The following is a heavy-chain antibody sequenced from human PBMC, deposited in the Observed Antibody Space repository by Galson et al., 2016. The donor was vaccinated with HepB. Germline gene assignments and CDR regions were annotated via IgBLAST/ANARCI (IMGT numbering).Heavy chain of an antibody. CDR1: GGTINTHSFY. J-gene: IGHJ4*02. Sequence: TLSLTCTVSGGTINTHSFYWTWLRQRPGKGLEWIGYIFYSGMTNYIPSLKSRVTMSLDTSTNQFSLRLSSVTAADTAVYYCARLHSGDYLDIWGQGALVTVSA. D-gene: IGHD4-17*01. CDR3: ARLHSGDYLDI. V-gene: IGHV4-31*03. CDR2: IFYSGMT.